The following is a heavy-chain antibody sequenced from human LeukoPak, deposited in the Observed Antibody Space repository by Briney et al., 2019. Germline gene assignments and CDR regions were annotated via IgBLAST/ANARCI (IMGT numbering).Heavy chain of an antibody. Sequence: GGSLRLSCAASGFTFSSYGMHWVRQAPGKGLEWVAFIRYDGSNKYYADSVKGRFTISRDNSKNTLYLQMNSLRAEDTVVYYCAKDDLDSSGWRGPVFYYYYMDVWGKGTTVTVSS. CDR2: IRYDGSNK. CDR3: AKDDLDSSGWRGPVFYYYYMDV. D-gene: IGHD3-22*01. CDR1: GFTFSSYG. V-gene: IGHV3-30*02. J-gene: IGHJ6*03.